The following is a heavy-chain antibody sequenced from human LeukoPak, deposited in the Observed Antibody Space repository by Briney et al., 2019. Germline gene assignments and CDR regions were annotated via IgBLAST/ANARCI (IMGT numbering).Heavy chain of an antibody. CDR2: IKQDGSEK. Sequence: GVLRLSCAASGFTFSSYWMSWVRQAPGKGLEWVANIKQDGSEKYYVDSVKGRFTISRDNAKNSLYLQMNSLRAEDTAVYYCARDSGYSGSFYVWDAFDIWGQGTMVTVSS. V-gene: IGHV3-7*01. CDR1: GFTFSSYW. J-gene: IGHJ3*02. CDR3: ARDSGYSGSFYVWDAFDI. D-gene: IGHD1-26*01.